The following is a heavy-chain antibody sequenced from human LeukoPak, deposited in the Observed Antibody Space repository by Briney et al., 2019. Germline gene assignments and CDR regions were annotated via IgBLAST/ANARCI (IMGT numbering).Heavy chain of an antibody. CDR3: ARSMVRGVIGSHFDY. CDR2: ISYDGSNK. Sequence: GRSLRLSCAASGFTFSSYAMHWVRQAPGKGLEWVAVISYDGSNKYYADSVKGRFTISGDNSKNTLYLQMNSLRAEDTAVYYCARSMVRGVIGSHFDYWGQGTLVTVSS. D-gene: IGHD3-10*01. CDR1: GFTFSSYA. V-gene: IGHV3-30-3*01. J-gene: IGHJ4*02.